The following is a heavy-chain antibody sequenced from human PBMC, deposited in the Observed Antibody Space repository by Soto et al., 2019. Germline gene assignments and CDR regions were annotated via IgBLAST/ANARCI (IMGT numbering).Heavy chain of an antibody. Sequence: KASETLSLTCDVSGYAISSGFYWAWIRQPPGKRLEWIGNIYFTGTTSYNPSLKTRVTMSVDTSKNQFSLRLSSVTAADTAVFYCARVRRIGMSGSPGDSWGQGTQVTVS. CDR2: IYFTGTT. CDR1: GYAISSGFY. CDR3: ARVRRIGMSGSPGDS. V-gene: IGHV4-38-2*01. J-gene: IGHJ4*02. D-gene: IGHD3-10*01.